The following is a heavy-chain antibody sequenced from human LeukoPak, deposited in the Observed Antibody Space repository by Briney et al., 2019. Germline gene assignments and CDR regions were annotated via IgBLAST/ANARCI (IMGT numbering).Heavy chain of an antibody. Sequence: SETLSLTCAVYGGSFSGYYWSWIRQPPGKGLEWIGEINHSGGTNYNPSLKSRVTISVDTSKNQFSLKLSSVTAADTAVYYCARGRRDYGDYNWFDPWGQGTLVAVSS. CDR2: INHSGGT. V-gene: IGHV4-34*01. J-gene: IGHJ5*02. CDR3: ARGRRDYGDYNWFDP. D-gene: IGHD4-17*01. CDR1: GGSFSGYY.